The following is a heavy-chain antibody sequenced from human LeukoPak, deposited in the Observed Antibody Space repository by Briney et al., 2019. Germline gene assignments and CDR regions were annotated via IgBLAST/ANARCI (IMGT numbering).Heavy chain of an antibody. D-gene: IGHD2-8*01. J-gene: IGHJ4*02. Sequence: SVKVSCKASGGTFSSYAISWVRQAPGQGLEWMGGIIPIFGTANYAQKFQGRVTIAADESTSTAYMELSSLRSEDTAVYYCARGGDIVLMVYAIRDFDYWGQGTLVTVSS. CDR1: GGTFSSYA. CDR2: IIPIFGTA. CDR3: ARGGDIVLMVYAIRDFDY. V-gene: IGHV1-69*13.